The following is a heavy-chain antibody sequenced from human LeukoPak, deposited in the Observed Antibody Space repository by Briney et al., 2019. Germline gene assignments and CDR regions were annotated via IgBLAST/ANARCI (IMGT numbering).Heavy chain of an antibody. Sequence: SQTLSHTCTVSGGSISSGGYYWSWIRQHPGKGLEWIGYIYYSGSTYYNPSLKSRVTISVDTSKNQFSLKLSSVTAADTAVYYCARDYSSGYDDAFDIWGQGTMVTVSS. J-gene: IGHJ3*02. CDR2: IYYSGST. V-gene: IGHV4-31*03. D-gene: IGHD3-22*01. CDR3: ARDYSSGYDDAFDI. CDR1: GGSISSGGYY.